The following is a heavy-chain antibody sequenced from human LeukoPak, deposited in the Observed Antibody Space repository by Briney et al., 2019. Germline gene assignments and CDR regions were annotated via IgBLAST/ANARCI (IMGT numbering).Heavy chain of an antibody. J-gene: IGHJ6*03. V-gene: IGHV4-34*01. CDR3: ARGPKAAADPNPNYYMDV. D-gene: IGHD6-13*01. CDR2: INHSGST. CDR1: GGSFSGCY. Sequence: SETLSLTCAVYGGSFSGCYWSWIRQPPGKGLEWIGEINHSGSTNYNPSLKSRVTISVDTSKNQFSLKLSSVTAADTAVYYCARGPKAAADPNPNYYMDVWGKGTTVTVSS.